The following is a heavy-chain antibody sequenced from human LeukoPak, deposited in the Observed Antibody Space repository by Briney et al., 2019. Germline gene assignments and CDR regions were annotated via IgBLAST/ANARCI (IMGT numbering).Heavy chain of an antibody. CDR1: GFTVSNHV. Sequence: GGSLRLSCAASGFTVSNHVMSWVRQAPGKGLEWVSVIYMGGSTFYADSVKGRFTISRHTSKNTLYLQMNNLRAEDTAVYYCARVGDEVAYTRGYLDHWGQGTLVTVSS. CDR2: IYMGGST. D-gene: IGHD3-16*01. J-gene: IGHJ4*02. V-gene: IGHV3-53*04. CDR3: ARVGDEVAYTRGYLDH.